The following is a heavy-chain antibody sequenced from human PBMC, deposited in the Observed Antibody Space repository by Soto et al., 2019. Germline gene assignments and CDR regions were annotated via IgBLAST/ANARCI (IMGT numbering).Heavy chain of an antibody. Sequence: QVQLQESGPGLVKPSQTLSLTCTVSGGSISSGGYYWSWIRQHPGKGLEWIGYIYYSGSTYYNPSLKSRVTISVDTSKNQFSLKLSSVTAADTAVYYCARAFRGYCSSTSCYGGPNNWFDPWGQGTLVTVSS. CDR1: GGSISSGGYY. J-gene: IGHJ5*02. CDR2: IYYSGST. CDR3: ARAFRGYCSSTSCYGGPNNWFDP. D-gene: IGHD2-2*01. V-gene: IGHV4-31*03.